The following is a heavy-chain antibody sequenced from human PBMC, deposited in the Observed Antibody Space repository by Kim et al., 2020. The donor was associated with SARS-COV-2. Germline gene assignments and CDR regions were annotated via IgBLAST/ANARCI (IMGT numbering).Heavy chain of an antibody. Sequence: GGSLRLSCAASGFTFSSYWMSWVRQAPGKGLEWVANIKQDGSEKYYVDSVKGRFTISRDNAKNSLYLQMNSLRAEDTAVYYCARDAAADTLVRGVYYYYGMDVWGKGTALTVSS. D-gene: IGHD6-13*01. V-gene: IGHV3-7*01. CDR1: GFTFSSYW. J-gene: IGHJ6*04. CDR2: IKQDGSEK. CDR3: ARDAAADTLVRGVYYYYGMDV.